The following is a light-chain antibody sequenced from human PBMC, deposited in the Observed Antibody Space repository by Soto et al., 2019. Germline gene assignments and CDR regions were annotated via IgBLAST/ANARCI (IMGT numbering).Light chain of an antibody. CDR1: SSDVGGYNY. CDR3: SSYAGSNNVMV. J-gene: IGLJ2*01. V-gene: IGLV2-8*01. CDR2: EVS. Sequence: QSALTQPPSASGSPGQSVTISCTGTSSDVGGYNYVSWYQHHPGKAPKLMIYEVSKRPSGVPDRFSGSKSGNTASLTVSGLQAEDEAVYYCSSYAGSNNVMVFGGGTKVTVL.